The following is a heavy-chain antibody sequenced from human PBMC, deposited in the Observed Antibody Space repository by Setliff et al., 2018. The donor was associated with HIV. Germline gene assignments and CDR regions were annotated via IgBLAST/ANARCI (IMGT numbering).Heavy chain of an antibody. CDR3: ARAGRLYYYDSSGQGGCFDY. J-gene: IGHJ4*02. Sequence: GASVKVSCKASGYTFTSYGISWVRQAPGQGLEWMGWISAYNGNTNYAQKLQGRVTMTTDTSTSTAYMELRSLRSDDTAVYYCARAGRLYYYDSSGQGGCFDYWGQGTLVTVSS. CDR1: GYTFTSYG. CDR2: ISAYNGNT. V-gene: IGHV1-18*01. D-gene: IGHD3-22*01.